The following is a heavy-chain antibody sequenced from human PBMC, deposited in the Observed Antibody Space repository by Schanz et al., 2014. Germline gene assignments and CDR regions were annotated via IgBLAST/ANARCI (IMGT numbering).Heavy chain of an antibody. CDR2: IGSSSSRI. CDR3: AKGPYYYYYMDV. V-gene: IGHV3-48*01. CDR1: GFTFSSYS. Sequence: EVQLVESGGGLVQPGGSLRLSCAASGFTFSSYSMNWVRQAPGKGLEWVSYIGSSSSRIDHADSVKGRFTISRDNAKNSLYLQMNSLRAEDTAVYYCAKGPYYYYYMDVWGNGTTVTVSS. J-gene: IGHJ6*03.